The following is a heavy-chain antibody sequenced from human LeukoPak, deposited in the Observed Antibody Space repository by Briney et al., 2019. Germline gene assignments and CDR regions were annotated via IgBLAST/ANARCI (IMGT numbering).Heavy chain of an antibody. CDR1: GFTFSSYG. J-gene: IGHJ4*02. V-gene: IGHV3-30*02. CDR2: IRYDGSNK. D-gene: IGHD4-17*01. Sequence: GGSLRLSCAASGFTFSSYGMHWVRQAPGKGLEWVAFIRYDGSNKYYADSVKGRFTISRDNSKNTLYLQMNSLRAEDTAVYYCAKKSAYGDYLVYFDYWGQGTLVTVSS. CDR3: AKKSAYGDYLVYFDY.